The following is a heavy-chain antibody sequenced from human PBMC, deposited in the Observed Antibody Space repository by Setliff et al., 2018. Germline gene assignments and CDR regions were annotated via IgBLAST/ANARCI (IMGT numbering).Heavy chain of an antibody. Sequence: GASLKISCKASGYSFPSYWIGWVRQVPGKGLEWMGIIYPGDSHTRYSPSFQGQVTISADKSILTAFLQWTYLNASDSAMYYCARLGRNNSAPPGDYWGQGTLVTVSS. V-gene: IGHV5-51*01. D-gene: IGHD6-25*01. CDR3: ARLGRNNSAPPGDY. CDR2: IYPGDSHT. J-gene: IGHJ4*02. CDR1: GYSFPSYW.